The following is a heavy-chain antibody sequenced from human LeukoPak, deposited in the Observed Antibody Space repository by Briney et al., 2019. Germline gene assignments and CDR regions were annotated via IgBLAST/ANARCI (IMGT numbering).Heavy chain of an antibody. J-gene: IGHJ4*02. D-gene: IGHD6-13*01. CDR1: GFTFSSYA. CDR2: ISGSGGST. Sequence: GGSLGLSCEASGFTFSSYAMSWVRQAPGKGLEWVSAISGSGGSTDYADSVKGRFTISRDNSKNTLFLQMYSLRAEDTAVYYCAKDRYRAAAGTFDYWGQGTLVTVSS. CDR3: AKDRYRAAAGTFDY. V-gene: IGHV3-23*01.